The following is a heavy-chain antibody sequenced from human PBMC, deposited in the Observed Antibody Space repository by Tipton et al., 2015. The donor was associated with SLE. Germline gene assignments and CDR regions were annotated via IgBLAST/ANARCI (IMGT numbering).Heavy chain of an antibody. CDR3: ARGPSSGDY. D-gene: IGHD1-14*01. CDR2: ISSSGSTI. Sequence: SMRLSCAASGFTFSSYEMNWVRQAPGKGLEWVSYISSSGSTIYYADSVKGRFTISRDNAKNSLYLQMNSPRAEDTAVYYCARGPSSGDYWGQGTLVTVSS. CDR1: GFTFSSYE. V-gene: IGHV3-48*03. J-gene: IGHJ4*02.